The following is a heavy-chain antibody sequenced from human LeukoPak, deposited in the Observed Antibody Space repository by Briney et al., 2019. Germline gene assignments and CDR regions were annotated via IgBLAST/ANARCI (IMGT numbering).Heavy chain of an antibody. V-gene: IGHV5-51*01. CDR2: IYPGDSDT. Sequence: GESLKISCKGSGYNFTNYWIGWVRQMPGKGLEWMGIIYPGDSDTRYSPSFQGQVTISADKSISTAYLQWSSLKASDTAMYYCARRLTYYDILTGFYYYYMDVWGKGTTVTISS. CDR3: ARRLTYYDILTGFYYYYMDV. CDR1: GYNFTNYW. J-gene: IGHJ6*03. D-gene: IGHD3-9*01.